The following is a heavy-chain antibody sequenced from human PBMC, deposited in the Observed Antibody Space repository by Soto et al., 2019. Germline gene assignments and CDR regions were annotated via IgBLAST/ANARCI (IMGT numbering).Heavy chain of an antibody. J-gene: IGHJ4*02. CDR1: GYTLAEIS. CDR2: FDPEDGET. V-gene: IGHV1-24*01. CDR3: ATSGAGRITMVRGLSLPLDY. D-gene: IGHD3-10*01. Sequence: GASVKVSCKVSGYTLAEISMQWVRQAPGKGLEWMGGFDPEDGETIYAQKFQGRVTMTEDTSTDTAYMELSSLRSEDTAVYYCATSGAGRITMVRGLSLPLDYWGQGTLVTVSS.